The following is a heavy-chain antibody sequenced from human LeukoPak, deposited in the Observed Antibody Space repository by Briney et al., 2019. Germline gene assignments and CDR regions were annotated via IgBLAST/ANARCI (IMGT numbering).Heavy chain of an antibody. Sequence: SETLSLSCTVSGGSISSYYWNRIRQPAGKGLEWIGRIFGSGGTDYNPSLKSRVTMSVDTSKNHVSLKLNSVTAADSAVYYCARDPSYSTGYYDYWGQGILVTVSS. J-gene: IGHJ4*02. CDR1: GGSISSYY. D-gene: IGHD5-18*01. CDR3: ARDPSYSTGYYDY. V-gene: IGHV4-4*07. CDR2: IFGSGGT.